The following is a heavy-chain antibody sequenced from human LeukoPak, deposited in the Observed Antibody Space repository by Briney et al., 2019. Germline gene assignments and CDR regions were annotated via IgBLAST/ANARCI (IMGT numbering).Heavy chain of an antibody. Sequence: PGGSLRLSCAASGFTFSSYAMSWVRQAPGKGLEWVAVISYDGSNKYYADSVKGRFTISRDNSKNTLYLQMNSLRAEDTAVYYCARTSSSFIAEYFDYWGQGTVVTVSS. J-gene: IGHJ4*02. CDR1: GFTFSSYA. V-gene: IGHV3-30*03. D-gene: IGHD6-6*01. CDR3: ARTSSSFIAEYFDY. CDR2: ISYDGSNK.